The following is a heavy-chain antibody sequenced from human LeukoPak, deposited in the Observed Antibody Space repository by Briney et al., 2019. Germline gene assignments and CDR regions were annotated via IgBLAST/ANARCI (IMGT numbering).Heavy chain of an antibody. Sequence: SETLSLTCAVYGGSFSSYYWSWIRQPPGKGLEWIGYIYYSGSTNYNPSLKSRVTISVDTSKNQFSLKLSSVTAADTAVYYCARQPGTVDYDFWSGYYGYYGMDVWGQGTTVTVSS. V-gene: IGHV4-59*01. CDR2: IYYSGST. D-gene: IGHD3-3*01. J-gene: IGHJ6*02. CDR3: ARQPGTVDYDFWSGYYGYYGMDV. CDR1: GGSFSSYY.